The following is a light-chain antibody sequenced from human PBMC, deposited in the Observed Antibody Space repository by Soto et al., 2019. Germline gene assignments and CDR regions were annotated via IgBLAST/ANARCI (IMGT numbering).Light chain of an antibody. CDR2: GAT. V-gene: IGKV3-20*01. CDR3: QLYGTSPRYT. J-gene: IGKJ2*01. Sequence: EIALTQSPGTLSLSPGERATLSCRASQSISGNYLAWYQHKRGQAPRLLIHGATRRATGIPGRFIGSGSGTDFTLIINGLEPEDFAVYFCQLYGTSPRYTFGQGTKLEIK. CDR1: QSISGNY.